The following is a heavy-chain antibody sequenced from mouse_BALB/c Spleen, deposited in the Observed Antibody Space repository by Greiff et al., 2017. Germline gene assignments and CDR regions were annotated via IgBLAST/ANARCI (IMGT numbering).Heavy chain of an antibody. J-gene: IGHJ4*01. V-gene: IGHV5-17*02. Sequence: LVESGGGLVQPGGSRKLSCAASGFTFSSFGMHWVRQAPEKGLEWVAYISSGSSTIYYADTVKGRFTISRDNPKNTLFLQMTSLRSEDTAMYYCARSDYWGQGTSVTVSS. CDR3: ARSDY. CDR2: ISSGSSTI. CDR1: GFTFSSFG.